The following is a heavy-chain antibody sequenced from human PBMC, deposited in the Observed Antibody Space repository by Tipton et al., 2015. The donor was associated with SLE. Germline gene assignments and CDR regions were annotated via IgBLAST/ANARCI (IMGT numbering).Heavy chain of an antibody. V-gene: IGHV3-74*01. Sequence: GSLRLSCAASGFTFSDYWMHWVRQAPGKGLVWVSRINIDGSGTNYADSVKGRFTVSRDNAKNTLYLQMNSLRAEDTAVYYCAKDKGYCSGGDCYSHNWFDPWGQGTLVTVSS. D-gene: IGHD2-15*01. CDR3: AKDKGYCSGGDCYSHNWFDP. CDR1: GFTFSDYW. J-gene: IGHJ5*02. CDR2: INIDGSGT.